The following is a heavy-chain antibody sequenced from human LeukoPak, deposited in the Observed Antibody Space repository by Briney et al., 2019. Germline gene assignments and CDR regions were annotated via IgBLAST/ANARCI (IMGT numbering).Heavy chain of an antibody. V-gene: IGHV3-23*01. J-gene: IGHJ4*02. CDR3: AKGSGWYV. D-gene: IGHD6-19*01. CDR2: NTSGGNT. CDR1: GFTFSSFS. Sequence: GGSRRLSCAASGFTFSSFSMSWVRQAPGKGLEWVSVNTSGGNTDYADPVRGRFTISRDNSKNTLYLQMNSLRAEDTAVYYCAKGSGWYVWGQGTLVTVSS.